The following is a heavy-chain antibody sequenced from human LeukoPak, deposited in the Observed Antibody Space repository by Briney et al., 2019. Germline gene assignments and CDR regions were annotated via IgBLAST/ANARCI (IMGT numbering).Heavy chain of an antibody. J-gene: IGHJ5*02. Sequence: GGSLGLSCAASGFTFSSYAMHWVRQAPGKGLEWVAVISYDGSNKYYADSVKGRFTISRDNSKNTLYLQMNSLRAEDTAVYYCARERARAPNWFDPWGQGTLVTVSS. CDR3: ARERARAPNWFDP. CDR2: ISYDGSNK. V-gene: IGHV3-30*04. CDR1: GFTFSSYA.